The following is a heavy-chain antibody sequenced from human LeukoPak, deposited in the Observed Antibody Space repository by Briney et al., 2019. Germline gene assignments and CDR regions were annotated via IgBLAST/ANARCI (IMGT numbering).Heavy chain of an antibody. V-gene: IGHV4-34*01. CDR3: ARGVHIVVVPAAPLFDP. CDR2: INHSGST. Sequence: SETLSLTCAVYGGSFSGYYWSWIRQPPGKGLEWIGEINHSGSTNYNPSLKSRVTISVDTSKNQFSPKLSSVTAADTAVYYCARGVHIVVVPAAPLFDPWGQGTLVTVSS. J-gene: IGHJ5*02. D-gene: IGHD2-2*01. CDR1: GGSFSGYY.